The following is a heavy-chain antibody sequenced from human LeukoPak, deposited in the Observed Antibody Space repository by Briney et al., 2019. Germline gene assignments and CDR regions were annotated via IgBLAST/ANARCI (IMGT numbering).Heavy chain of an antibody. J-gene: IGHJ4*02. Sequence: PGGSLRLSCAASGXTFSSYWVHWVRQAPGKGLVWVSRINSDGSDPTYADSVKGRFTIFRDNAKKTLYLQMNSLRAEDTGVYYCALLWFGESPYWGRGTLVTVSS. CDR1: GXTFSSYW. D-gene: IGHD3-10*01. CDR3: ALLWFGESPY. CDR2: INSDGSDP. V-gene: IGHV3-74*01.